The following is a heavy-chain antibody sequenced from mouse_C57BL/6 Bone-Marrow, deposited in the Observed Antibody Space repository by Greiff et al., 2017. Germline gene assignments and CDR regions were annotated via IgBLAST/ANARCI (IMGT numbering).Heavy chain of an antibody. CDR3: ASGDFSDGYLDY. Sequence: VKLQESGAELVRPGTSVKMSCKASGYTFTNYWIGWAKQRPGHGLEWIGDIYPGGGYTNYNEKFKGKTTLTADKSSSTAYMHFSSLTSEDSAIYYCASGDFSDGYLDYWGQGATLTVSS. CDR2: IYPGGGYT. CDR1: GYTFTNYW. J-gene: IGHJ2*01. D-gene: IGHD2-3*01. V-gene: IGHV1-63*01.